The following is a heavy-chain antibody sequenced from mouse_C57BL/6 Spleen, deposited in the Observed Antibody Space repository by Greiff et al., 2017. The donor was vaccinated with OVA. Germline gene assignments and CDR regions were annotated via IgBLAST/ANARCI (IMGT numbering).Heavy chain of an antibody. J-gene: IGHJ3*01. D-gene: IGHD2-12*01. CDR1: GYTFTSYW. V-gene: IGHV1-50*01. CDR2: IDPSDSYT. Sequence: VQLQQPGAELVKPGASVKLSCKASGYTFTSYWMQWVKQRPGQGLEWIGEIDPSDSYTNYNQKFKGKATLTVDTSSSTAYMQLSSLTSEDSAVYYCASHDSGFAYWGQGTLVTVSA. CDR3: ASHDSGFAY.